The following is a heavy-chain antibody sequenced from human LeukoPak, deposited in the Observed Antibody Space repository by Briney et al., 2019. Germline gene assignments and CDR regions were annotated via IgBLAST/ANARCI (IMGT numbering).Heavy chain of an antibody. D-gene: IGHD2-2*01. CDR1: GYTFTSYG. J-gene: IGHJ4*02. CDR3: ARVVDIVVVPAAMHDY. Sequence: ASVKVSCKASGYTFTSYGISWVRQAPGQGLGWMGWISAYNGNTNYAQKLQGRVTMTTDTSTSTAYMELRSLRSDDTAVYYCARVVDIVVVPAAMHDYWGQGTLVTVSS. CDR2: ISAYNGNT. V-gene: IGHV1-18*01.